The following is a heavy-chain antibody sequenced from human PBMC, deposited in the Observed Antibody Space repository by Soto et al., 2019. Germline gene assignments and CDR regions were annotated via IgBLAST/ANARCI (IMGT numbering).Heavy chain of an antibody. CDR2: IVRNGGST. J-gene: IGHJ5*02. CDR3: VKEGYYYDSSGYYYGWFDP. CDR1: GFTFSNYA. V-gene: IGHV3-64D*06. D-gene: IGHD3-22*01. Sequence: GGSLRLSCSASGFTFSNYAMHWVRQAPGKGLEYVSAIVRNGGSTYYADSVKGRFTISRDNSKNTLYLQMSSLRAEDTAVYYCVKEGYYYDSSGYYYGWFDPWGQGSLVIVSS.